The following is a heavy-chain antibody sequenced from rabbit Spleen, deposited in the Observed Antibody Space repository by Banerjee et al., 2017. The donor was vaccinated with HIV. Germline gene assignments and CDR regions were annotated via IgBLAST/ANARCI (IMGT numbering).Heavy chain of an antibody. D-gene: IGHD6-1*01. Sequence: EQLEESGGGLVQPEGSLTLTCKASGVSLHDKDVMCWVRQAPGKGLEWIACINAITGRAVYATWAKGRFTFSKTSSTTVTLQMTSLTAADTATYFCARSPWSGAADGAYALNLWGQGTLVTVS. CDR3: ARSPWSGAADGAYALNL. CDR1: GVSLHDKDV. J-gene: IGHJ4*01. CDR2: INAITGRA. V-gene: IGHV1S45*01.